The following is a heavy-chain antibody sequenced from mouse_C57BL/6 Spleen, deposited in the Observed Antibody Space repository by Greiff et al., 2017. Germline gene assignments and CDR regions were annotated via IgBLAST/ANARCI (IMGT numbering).Heavy chain of an antibody. CDR2: IDPSDSYT. V-gene: IGHV1-69*01. J-gene: IGHJ1*03. CDR3: ARVYGSRGGYFDV. Sequence: QVQLQQPGAELVMPGASVKLSCKASGYTFTSYWMHWVKQRPGQGLEWIGEIDPSDSYTNYNQKFKGKSTLTVDKSSSTAYMQLSSLTSEDSAVYYCARVYGSRGGYFDVWGTGTTVTVSS. CDR1: GYTFTSYW. D-gene: IGHD1-1*01.